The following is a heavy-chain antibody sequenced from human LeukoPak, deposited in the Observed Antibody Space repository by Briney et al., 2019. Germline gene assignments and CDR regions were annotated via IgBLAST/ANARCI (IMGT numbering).Heavy chain of an antibody. J-gene: IGHJ6*03. V-gene: IGHV1-8*01. CDR3: ARAVRIRFLEWLPYYYYYMDV. D-gene: IGHD3-3*01. Sequence: ASVKVSCKASGYTFTSYDINWVRQATGQGLEWMGWMNPSSGNTGYAQKFQGRVTMTRNTSISTAYMELSSLRSEDTAVYYCARAVRIRFLEWLPYYYYYMDVWGKGTTVTVSS. CDR1: GYTFTSYD. CDR2: MNPSSGNT.